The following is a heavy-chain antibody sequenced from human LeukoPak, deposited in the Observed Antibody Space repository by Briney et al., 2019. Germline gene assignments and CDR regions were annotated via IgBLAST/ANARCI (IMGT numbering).Heavy chain of an antibody. J-gene: IGHJ4*02. Sequence: PGRSLRLSCAASGFTFSSYGMHWVRQAPGKGLEWVAVISYDGSNKYYADSVKGRFTISRDNAKNSLYLQMNSLRAEDTAVYYCAREYSSSSGRSFDYWGQGTLVTVSS. CDR3: AREYSSSSGRSFDY. CDR2: ISYDGSNK. V-gene: IGHV3-30*03. D-gene: IGHD6-6*01. CDR1: GFTFSSYG.